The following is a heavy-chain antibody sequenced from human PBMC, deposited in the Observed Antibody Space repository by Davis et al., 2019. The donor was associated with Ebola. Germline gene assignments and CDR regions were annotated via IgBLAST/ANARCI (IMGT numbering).Heavy chain of an antibody. CDR3: APGVMVYAPIGYYYMDV. V-gene: IGHV3-23*01. J-gene: IGHJ6*03. CDR1: GFSFNDYA. Sequence: GGSLRLSCEASGFSFNDYAMSWVRQAPGKGLEWFSAISGSGGSTYYADSVKGRFTISRDNAKNSLFLQMNSLRDEDTAVYYCAPGVMVYAPIGYYYMDVWGKGTTVTVSS. D-gene: IGHD2-8*01. CDR2: ISGSGGST.